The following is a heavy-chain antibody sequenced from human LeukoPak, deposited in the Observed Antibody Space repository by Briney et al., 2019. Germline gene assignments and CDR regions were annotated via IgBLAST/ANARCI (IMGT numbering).Heavy chain of an antibody. CDR1: GFTVSSNY. CDR2: IYSGGST. CDR3: ARDTWAYYMDV. D-gene: IGHD2/OR15-2a*01. Sequence: PGGSLRLSCAASGFTVSSNYMSWVRQAPGKGLEWVSVIYSGGSTYYADSGKGRFTISRDNSKNTLYLQMNSLRAEDTAVYYCARDTWAYYMDVWGKGTTVTISS. V-gene: IGHV3-53*01. J-gene: IGHJ6*03.